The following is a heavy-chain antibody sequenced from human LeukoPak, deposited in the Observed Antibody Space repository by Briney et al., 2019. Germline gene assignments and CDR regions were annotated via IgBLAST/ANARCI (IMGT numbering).Heavy chain of an antibody. CDR1: GFTFRRYS. V-gene: IGHV3-7*03. J-gene: IGHJ4*02. CDR2: IKQDGSEI. Sequence: GGSLRLSCAASGFTFRRYSMSWVRQAPGKGLEWVANIKQDGSEIYYVDSVKGRFTISRDNAKNSLYLQTNSLRAEDTAVYYCARVPTIAVAGNPFDYWGQGTLVTVSS. CDR3: ARVPTIAVAGNPFDY. D-gene: IGHD6-19*01.